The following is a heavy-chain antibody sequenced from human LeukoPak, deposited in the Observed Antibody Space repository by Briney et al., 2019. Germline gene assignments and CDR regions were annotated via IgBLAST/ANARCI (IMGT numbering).Heavy chain of an antibody. V-gene: IGHV4-39*01. J-gene: IGHJ4*02. Sequence: SETLSLTCTVSGGSISSSSYYWGWIRQPPGKGLEWIGSIYYSGSTYYNPSLKSRVTISVDTSKNQFSLKLSSVTAADTAVYYCASLPITIFGVAAGVYWGQGTLVTVSS. CDR3: ASLPITIFGVAAGVY. CDR2: IYYSGST. CDR1: GGSISSSSYY. D-gene: IGHD3-3*01.